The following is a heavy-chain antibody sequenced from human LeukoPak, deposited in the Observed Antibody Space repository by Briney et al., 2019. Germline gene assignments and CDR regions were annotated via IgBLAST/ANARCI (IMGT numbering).Heavy chain of an antibody. CDR2: ISWHSGSI. CDR3: VKDFGGSAAAPDY. Sequence: GGSLRLSCAASGFTFDDYAMHWVRQAPGKGLEWVSGISWHSGSIGYADSVKGRFTISRDNAKNSLYLQMNSLSVEDAALYYCVKDFGGSAAAPDYWGQGTLATVSS. D-gene: IGHD3-10*01. CDR1: GFTFDDYA. V-gene: IGHV3-9*01. J-gene: IGHJ4*02.